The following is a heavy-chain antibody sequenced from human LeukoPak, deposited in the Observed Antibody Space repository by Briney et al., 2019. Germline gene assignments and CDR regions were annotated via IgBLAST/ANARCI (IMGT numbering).Heavy chain of an antibody. J-gene: IGHJ4*02. V-gene: IGHV4-59*08. Sequence: SETLSLTCTVSGGSISSYYWSWIRQPPGKGLEWIGYIYYSGSTNYNPSLKSRVTISVDTSKNQFSLKLSSVTAADTAVYYCARYHEKSRYYFDYWGQGTLVTVSS. CDR3: ARYHEKSRYYFDY. CDR2: IYYSGST. D-gene: IGHD2-2*01. CDR1: GGSISSYY.